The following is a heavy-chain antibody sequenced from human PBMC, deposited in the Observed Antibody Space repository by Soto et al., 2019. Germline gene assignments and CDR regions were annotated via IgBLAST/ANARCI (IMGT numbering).Heavy chain of an antibody. J-gene: IGHJ5*02. D-gene: IGHD3-22*01. CDR3: ARGSDYDSSGYYYSWFDP. V-gene: IGHV1-69*13. CDR2: IIPIFGTA. Sequence: GASVKVSSKASGGTFSSYAISWVRQAPGQGLEWMGGIIPIFGTANYAQKFQGRVTITADESTSTAYMELSSLRSEDTAVYYCARGSDYDSSGYYYSWFDPWGQGTLVTVSS. CDR1: GGTFSSYA.